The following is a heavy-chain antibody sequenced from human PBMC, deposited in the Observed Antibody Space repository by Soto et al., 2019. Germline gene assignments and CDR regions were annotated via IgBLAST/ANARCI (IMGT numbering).Heavy chain of an antibody. V-gene: IGHV1-69*01. Sequence: QVQLVQSGAEVKKPGSSVKVSCKASGGTFSSYSINWVRQAPGQGLEWMGEIIPIFGTANYAQKSQDRVTITADESTSTAYMELSSLRSEDAAVYYCARDGGRHSGGIDYWGQGTLVTVSS. D-gene: IGHD1-26*01. CDR3: ARDGGRHSGGIDY. CDR2: IIPIFGTA. J-gene: IGHJ4*02. CDR1: GGTFSSYS.